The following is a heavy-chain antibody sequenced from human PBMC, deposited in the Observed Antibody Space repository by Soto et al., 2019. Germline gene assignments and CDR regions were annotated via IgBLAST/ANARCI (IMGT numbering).Heavy chain of an antibody. CDR1: GGSISNYY. CDR2: IDTSGST. Sequence: SETLSLTCTVSGGSISNYYCNWIRQRAGKGLGWIGRIDTSGSTNYNRSLASRVTMSVDTSKQEFSLKLSSVTAADTALYYCGRGGQHSWRGPFGYCVRVALVTVSS. CDR3: GRGGQHSWRGPFGY. J-gene: IGHJ4*02. D-gene: IGHD3-3*02. V-gene: IGHV4-4*07.